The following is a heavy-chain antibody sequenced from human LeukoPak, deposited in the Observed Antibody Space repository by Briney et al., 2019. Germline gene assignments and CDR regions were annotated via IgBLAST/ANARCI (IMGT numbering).Heavy chain of an antibody. CDR1: GFTFSSYG. J-gene: IGHJ5*02. CDR3: ARDSRIAARVSWFDP. D-gene: IGHD6-6*01. Sequence: PGGSLRLSCAASGFTFSSYGMHWVRQAPGKGLEWVAVIWYDGSNKYYADSVKGRFTISRDNSKNTLYLQMNSLRAEDTAVYYCARDSRIAARVSWFDPWGQGTLVTVSS. V-gene: IGHV3-33*01. CDR2: IWYDGSNK.